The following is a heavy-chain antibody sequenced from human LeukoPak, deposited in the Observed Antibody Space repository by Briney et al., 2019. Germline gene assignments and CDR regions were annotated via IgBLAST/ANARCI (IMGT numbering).Heavy chain of an antibody. Sequence: PSETLPLTCTVSGDSMTYYYWNWVRQPAGKGLQWIGRILTSGTTHYNPSLNSRVAMSVDSSKNQFSLTLTSVTAADTAVYYCARGLDRYDSGRDGFDIWGQGKMVTVSS. D-gene: IGHD3-22*01. CDR3: ARGLDRYDSGRDGFDI. CDR2: ILTSGTT. CDR1: GDSMTYYY. V-gene: IGHV4-4*07. J-gene: IGHJ3*02.